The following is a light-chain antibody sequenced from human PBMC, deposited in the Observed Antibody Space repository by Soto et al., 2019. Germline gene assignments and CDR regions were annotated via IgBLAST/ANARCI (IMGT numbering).Light chain of an antibody. V-gene: IGKV3-20*01. Sequence: EIVLTQSPGTLSLSPGERAALSCRASQSVNRSYLAWYQQKPGQAPRLLIYGASSRATDIPDRFSGSGSGTDFTLTISRLEPEDFAVYYCQQYGSSPWTFGQGTKVDIK. J-gene: IGKJ1*01. CDR2: GAS. CDR3: QQYGSSPWT. CDR1: QSVNRSY.